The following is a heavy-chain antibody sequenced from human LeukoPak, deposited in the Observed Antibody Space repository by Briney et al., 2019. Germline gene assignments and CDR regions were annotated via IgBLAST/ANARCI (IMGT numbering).Heavy chain of an antibody. V-gene: IGHV3-21*01. Sequence: PGGSLRLSCAASGFTFSSYSMNWVRQAPGKGLEWVSSISSSSSYIYYADSVKGRFTISRDNAKNSLYLQMNSLRAEDTAVYYCARGQVRRKIFSGWQHSGYFDYWGQGTLVTVSS. J-gene: IGHJ4*02. CDR3: ARGQVRRKIFSGWQHSGYFDY. CDR2: ISSSSSYI. D-gene: IGHD6-19*01. CDR1: GFTFSSYS.